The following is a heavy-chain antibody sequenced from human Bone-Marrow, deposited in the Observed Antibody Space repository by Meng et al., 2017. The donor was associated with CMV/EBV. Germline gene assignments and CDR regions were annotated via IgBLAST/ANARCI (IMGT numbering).Heavy chain of an antibody. CDR3: ARAPGVVGAWYFDY. D-gene: IGHD2-2*01. J-gene: IGHJ4*02. CDR1: GFTFSSYA. Sequence: GESLKISCAAFGFTFSSYAMHWVRQAPGKGLEWVAVISYDGSNKYCADSVKGRFTISRDNSKNTLYLQMNSLRAEDTAVYYCARAPGVVGAWYFDYWGQGTLVTVSS. V-gene: IGHV3-30*04. CDR2: ISYDGSNK.